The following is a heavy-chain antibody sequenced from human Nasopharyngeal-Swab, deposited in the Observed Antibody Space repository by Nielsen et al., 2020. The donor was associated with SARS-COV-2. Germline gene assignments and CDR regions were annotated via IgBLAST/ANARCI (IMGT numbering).Heavy chain of an antibody. D-gene: IGHD3-10*01. Sequence: SVKVSCKASGGSFSSYAVSWVRQAPGQGLEWMGGIIPIFGTANYAQKFQGRVTITADESTSTAYMELSSLRSEDTAVYYCARGGYYGAGSYFHYYYGMDVWGQGTTVTVSS. V-gene: IGHV1-69*13. J-gene: IGHJ6*02. CDR3: ARGGYYGAGSYFHYYYGMDV. CDR1: GGSFSSYA. CDR2: IIPIFGTA.